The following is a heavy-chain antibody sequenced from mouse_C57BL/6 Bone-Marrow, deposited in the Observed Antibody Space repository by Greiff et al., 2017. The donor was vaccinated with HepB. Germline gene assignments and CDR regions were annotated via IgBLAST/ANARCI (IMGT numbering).Heavy chain of an antibody. J-gene: IGHJ1*03. D-gene: IGHD1-1*01. CDR2: ISNLAYSI. CDR1: GFTFSDYG. V-gene: IGHV5-15*01. Sequence: EVQVVESGGGLVQPGGSLKLSCAASGFTFSDYGMAWVRQAPRKGPEWVAFISNLAYSIYYADTVTGRFTISRENAKNTLYLEMSSLRSEDTAMYYCARSSYGGYFDVWGTGTTVTVSS. CDR3: ARSSYGGYFDV.